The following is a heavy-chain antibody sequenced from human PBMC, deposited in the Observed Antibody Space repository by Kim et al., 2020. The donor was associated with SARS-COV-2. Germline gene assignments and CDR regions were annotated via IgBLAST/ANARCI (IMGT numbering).Heavy chain of an antibody. V-gene: IGHV4-61*08. Sequence: SETLSLTCSVSGGSVTSGGYYWSWIRQPPGKGLEWIGLMYYSGSTNYTPSLKSRVIMSLDASKNQFSLKVSYVTAADTAVYYCARGRFLEWISGMDVWG. CDR2: MYYSGST. CDR1: GGSVTSGGYY. D-gene: IGHD3-3*01. J-gene: IGHJ6*02. CDR3: ARGRFLEWISGMDV.